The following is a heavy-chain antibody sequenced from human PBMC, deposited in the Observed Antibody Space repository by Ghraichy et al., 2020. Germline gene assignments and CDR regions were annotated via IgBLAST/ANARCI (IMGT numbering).Heavy chain of an antibody. CDR1: GDSVSSNSAA. CDR3: ARTTDSSGWYVYYFDY. D-gene: IGHD6-19*01. J-gene: IGHJ4*02. V-gene: IGHV6-1*01. CDR2: TYYRSKWYN. Sequence: SQTLSLTCAISGDSVSSNSAAWNWIRQSPSRGLEWLGRTYYRSKWYNDYAVSVKSRITINPDTSKNQFSLQLNSVTPEDTAVYYCARTTDSSGWYVYYFDYWGQGTLVTVSS.